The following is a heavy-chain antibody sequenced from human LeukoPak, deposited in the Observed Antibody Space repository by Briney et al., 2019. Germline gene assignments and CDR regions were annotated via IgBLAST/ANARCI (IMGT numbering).Heavy chain of an antibody. Sequence: GGSLRLSCTVSGFTLSSYEMSWIRQAPGRGLEWVSSIDYSGGSSYYADSVKGRFTISRDDSKNTLYLQLNSLRVEDTAVYYCARITMSRFDPWGQGTLVTVS. J-gene: IGHJ5*02. CDR2: IDYSGGSS. CDR1: GFTLSSYE. CDR3: ARITMSRFDP. D-gene: IGHD3-10*02. V-gene: IGHV3-23*01.